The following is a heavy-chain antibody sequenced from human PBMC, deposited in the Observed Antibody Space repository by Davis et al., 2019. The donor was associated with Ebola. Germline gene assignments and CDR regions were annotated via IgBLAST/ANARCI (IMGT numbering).Heavy chain of an antibody. CDR2: ISAYNGNT. CDR1: GYTFTSYG. V-gene: IGHV1-18*01. D-gene: IGHD6-6*01. J-gene: IGHJ4*02. Sequence: ASVKVSCKASGYTFTSYGISWVRQAPGQGLEWMGWISAYNGNTNYAQKLQGRVTMTTDTSTSTAYMELSSLRSEDTAVYYCARDMKYSNSPYFFETWGQGTLVTVSS. CDR3: ARDMKYSNSPYFFET.